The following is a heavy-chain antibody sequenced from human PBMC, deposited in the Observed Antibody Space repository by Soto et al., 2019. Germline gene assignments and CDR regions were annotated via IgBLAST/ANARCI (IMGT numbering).Heavy chain of an antibody. D-gene: IGHD1-1*01. CDR1: GGSISSSSYY. V-gene: IGHV4-39*01. CDR2: IYYSGST. CDR3: ARLTTGIDY. J-gene: IGHJ4*02. Sequence: SETLSLTCTVSGGSISSSSYYWGWIRQPPGKGLEWIGSIYYSGSTYYNPSLKSRVTISVDTSKDQFSLKLSSVTAADTAVYYCARLTTGIDYWGQGTLVTVSS.